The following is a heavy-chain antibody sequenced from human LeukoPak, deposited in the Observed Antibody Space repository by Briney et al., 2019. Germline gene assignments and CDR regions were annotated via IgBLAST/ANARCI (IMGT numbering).Heavy chain of an antibody. Sequence: ASVKVSCKASGYTFTGYYMHWVRQAPGQGLEWMGWINPNSGGTNYAQKFQGRVTMTRDTSISTAYMELSRLRSDDTAVYYCARDDSSGYGNDDWGQGTLVTVSS. V-gene: IGHV1-2*02. CDR3: ARDDSSGYGNDD. J-gene: IGHJ4*02. CDR1: GYTFTGYY. D-gene: IGHD3-22*01. CDR2: INPNSGGT.